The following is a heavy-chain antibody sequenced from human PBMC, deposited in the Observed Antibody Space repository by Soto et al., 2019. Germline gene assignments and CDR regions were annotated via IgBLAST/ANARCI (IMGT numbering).Heavy chain of an antibody. Sequence: QVQLVQSGAEVKKPGSSVKVSCKASGGTFSSYAISWVRQAPGQGLEWMGGIIPIFGTANYAQKFQGRVTITADESTSTAYMELSSLRSADTAVYYCARDRVGATGGFYYYYGMDVWGQGTTVTVAS. CDR1: GGTFSSYA. J-gene: IGHJ6*02. CDR3: ARDRVGATGGFYYYYGMDV. CDR2: IIPIFGTA. V-gene: IGHV1-69*01. D-gene: IGHD1-26*01.